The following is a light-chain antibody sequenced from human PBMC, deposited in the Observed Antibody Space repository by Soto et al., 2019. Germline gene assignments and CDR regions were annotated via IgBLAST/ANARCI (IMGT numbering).Light chain of an antibody. J-gene: IGKJ4*01. CDR2: DAS. CDR1: QNVDTF. CDR3: QQRNKWPLT. V-gene: IGKV3-11*01. Sequence: DIVLTQSPGTMSVSPGERASLSCRASQNVDTFLAWYQQKPGQAPRLLIYDASRRATGIPARFSGSGSGTHFTLIISSLEPDDFAVYYCQQRNKWPLTFGAGTRVEI.